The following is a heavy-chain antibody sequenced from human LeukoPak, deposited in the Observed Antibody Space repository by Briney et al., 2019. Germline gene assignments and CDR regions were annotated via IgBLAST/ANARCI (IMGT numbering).Heavy chain of an antibody. Sequence: GGSLRLSCAASGFTFSSYGMTWVRQAPGKGLEWVSGIRGSGVTTHYADSVKGRFTISRDNSKNTLYLQMNSLRAEDTAVYYCAKDRRYSSDWGQGALVTVSS. CDR2: IRGSGVTT. D-gene: IGHD6-19*01. CDR1: GFTFSSYG. CDR3: AKDRRYSSD. J-gene: IGHJ4*02. V-gene: IGHV3-23*01.